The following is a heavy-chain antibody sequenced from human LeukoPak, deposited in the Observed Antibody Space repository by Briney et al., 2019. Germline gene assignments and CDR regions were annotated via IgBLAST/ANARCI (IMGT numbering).Heavy chain of an antibody. J-gene: IGHJ4*02. V-gene: IGHV1-46*01. CDR1: GFTFTSYY. CDR3: ARSQYCGGDCYSAFDY. Sequence: ASVKVSCKASGFTFTSYYMHWVRQAPGQGLEWMGIINPSGGSTNYAQKFKGRVTITRHTSTSTLYMELSSLRSEDTAVYYGARSQYCGGDCYSAFDYWGQGTLVSVSS. CDR2: INPSGGST. D-gene: IGHD2-21*02.